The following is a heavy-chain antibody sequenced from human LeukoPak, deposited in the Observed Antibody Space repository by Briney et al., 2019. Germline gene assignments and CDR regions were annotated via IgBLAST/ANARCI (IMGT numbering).Heavy chain of an antibody. J-gene: IGHJ3*02. CDR1: GYTFTNYG. D-gene: IGHD2-15*01. CDR3: ATDRGGVVVVAATRGDAFDI. Sequence: ASVKVSCKASGYTFTNYGINWVRQAPGKGLEWMGGFDPEDGETIYAQKFQGRVTMTEDTSTDTAYIELSSLRSEGTAVYYCATDRGGVVVVAATRGDAFDIWGQGTMVTVSS. V-gene: IGHV1-24*01. CDR2: FDPEDGET.